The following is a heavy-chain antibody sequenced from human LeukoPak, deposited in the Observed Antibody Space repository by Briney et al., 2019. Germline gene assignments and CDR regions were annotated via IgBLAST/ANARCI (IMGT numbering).Heavy chain of an antibody. CDR2: INHSGST. J-gene: IGHJ4*02. D-gene: IGHD4/OR15-4a*01. CDR1: LDSFSGYS. Sequence: SETLSLTCAVYLDSFSGYSWSWIRQPPGKGLEWIGEINHSGSTNYNPSLKSRVTISVDTSKNQFSLKLSSVTAADTAVYYCARRRYAKRYYFDYWGQGTLVTVSS. CDR3: ARRRYAKRYYFDY. V-gene: IGHV4-34*01.